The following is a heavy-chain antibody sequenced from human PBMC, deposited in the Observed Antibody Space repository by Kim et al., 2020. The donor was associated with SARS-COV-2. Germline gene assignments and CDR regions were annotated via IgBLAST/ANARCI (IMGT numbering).Heavy chain of an antibody. D-gene: IGHD1-26*01. CDR3: ARERDNGIVGADTIFGY. J-gene: IGHJ4*02. Sequence: VKGRFTISRDNSKNTLYLQMNSLRAEDTAVYYCARERDNGIVGADTIFGYWGQGTLVTVSS. V-gene: IGHV3-30*07.